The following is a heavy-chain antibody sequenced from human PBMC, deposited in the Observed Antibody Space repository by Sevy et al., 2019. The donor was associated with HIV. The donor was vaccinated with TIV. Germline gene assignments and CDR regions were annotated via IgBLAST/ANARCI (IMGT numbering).Heavy chain of an antibody. CDR1: GFTFSNYA. V-gene: IGHV3-23*01. CDR2: ISGSGGST. Sequence: GGSLRLSCAASGFTFSNYAMSWDRQAPGKGLEWVSAISGSGGSTYYADSVKGRFTISRDNSKNTLFLQMNSLRAEDMAVYFCAKWSELPSSPFDYWGQGTLVTVSS. J-gene: IGHJ4*02. CDR3: AKWSELPSSPFDY. D-gene: IGHD1-26*01.